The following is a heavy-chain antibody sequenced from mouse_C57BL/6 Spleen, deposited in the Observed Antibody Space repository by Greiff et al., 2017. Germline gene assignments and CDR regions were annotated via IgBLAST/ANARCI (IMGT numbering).Heavy chain of an antibody. CDR1: GYTFTDYY. J-gene: IGHJ2*01. D-gene: IGHD2-2*01. V-gene: IGHV1-26*01. CDR2: INPNNGGT. Sequence: VQLQQSGPELVKPGASVKISCKASGYTFTDYYMNWVKQSHGKSLEWIGDINPNNGGTSYNQKFKGKATLTVDKSSSTAYMELRSLTSEDSAVYYCARGKGYGYDFDYWGQGTTLTVSS. CDR3: ARGKGYGYDFDY.